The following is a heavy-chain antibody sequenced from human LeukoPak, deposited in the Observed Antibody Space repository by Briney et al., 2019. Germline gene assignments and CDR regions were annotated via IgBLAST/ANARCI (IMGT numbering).Heavy chain of an antibody. CDR1: GYTFTGYY. D-gene: IGHD3-22*01. V-gene: IGHV1-2*02. J-gene: IGHJ5*02. CDR2: INPNSGGT. Sequence: ASVNVSCKASGYTFTGYYMHWVRQAPGQGLEWMGWINPNSGGTNYAQKFQGRVTMTRDTPISTAYMELSRLRSDDTAVYYCARDQPDYYYDSSGYYSDWFDPWGQGTLVTVSS. CDR3: ARDQPDYYYDSSGYYSDWFDP.